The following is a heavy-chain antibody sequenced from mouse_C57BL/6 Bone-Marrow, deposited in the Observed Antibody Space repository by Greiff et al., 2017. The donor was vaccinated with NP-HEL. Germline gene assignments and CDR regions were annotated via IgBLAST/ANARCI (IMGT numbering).Heavy chain of an antibody. V-gene: IGHV1-4*01. CDR2: INPSSGYT. Sequence: VQLQQSGAELARPGASVKMSCKASGYTFTSYTMHWVKQRPGQGLEWIGYINPSSGYTKYNQKFKYKATLTADKSSSTAYMQLSSLTSEDSAVYYCARDYGSSPAWFAYWGQGTLVTVSA. D-gene: IGHD1-1*01. J-gene: IGHJ3*01. CDR1: GYTFTSYT. CDR3: ARDYGSSPAWFAY.